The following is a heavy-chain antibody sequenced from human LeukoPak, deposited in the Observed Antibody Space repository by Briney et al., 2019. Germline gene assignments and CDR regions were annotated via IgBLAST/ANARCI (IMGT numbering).Heavy chain of an antibody. V-gene: IGHV3-7*03. D-gene: IGHD3-3*01. J-gene: IGHJ4*02. CDR2: IKEDDSEK. CDR1: GFIFNDYW. CDR3: ARALSA. Sequence: WGSLRLSCTASGFIFNDYWMHWVRQAPGKGLEWVANIKEDDSEKYYVDSVKGRFSISRDNAKNSLYLQMNSLRAEDTAVYYCARALSAWGRGTLVAVSS.